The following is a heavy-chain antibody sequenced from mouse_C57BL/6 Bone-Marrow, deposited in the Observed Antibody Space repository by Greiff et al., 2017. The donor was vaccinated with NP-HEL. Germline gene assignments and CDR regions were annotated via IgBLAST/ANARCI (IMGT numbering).Heavy chain of an antibody. V-gene: IGHV3-6*01. CDR2: ISYDGSN. CDR1: GYSITSGYY. J-gene: IGHJ1*03. CDR3: ARDYDGYYVWYFDV. D-gene: IGHD2-3*01. Sequence: ESGPGLVKPSQSLSLTCSVTGYSITSGYYWNWIRQFPGNKLEWMGYISYDGSNNYNPSLKNRISITRDTSKNQFFLKLNSVTTEDTATYYCARDYDGYYVWYFDVWGTGTTVTVSS.